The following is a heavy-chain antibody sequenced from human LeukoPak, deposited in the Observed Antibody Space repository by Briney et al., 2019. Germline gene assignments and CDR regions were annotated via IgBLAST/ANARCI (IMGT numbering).Heavy chain of an antibody. CDR3: ARNIQEQWLVQGY. V-gene: IGHV1-69*04. D-gene: IGHD6-19*01. CDR1: GGTFSSYA. Sequence: SVVVSCKASGGTFSSYAISWVRQAPGQGLEWMGRIIPILGIANYAQKFQGRVTITADKSTSTAYMELSSLRSEDTAVYYCARNIQEQWLVQGYWGQGTLDTLPS. J-gene: IGHJ4*02. CDR2: IIPILGIA.